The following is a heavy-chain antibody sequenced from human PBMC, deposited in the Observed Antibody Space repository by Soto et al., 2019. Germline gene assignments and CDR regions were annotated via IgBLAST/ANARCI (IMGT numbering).Heavy chain of an antibody. J-gene: IGHJ4*02. Sequence: PSETLSLTCTVSGGSISSYYWSWIRQPPGKGLEWIGYIYYSGTTNYNSSLKSRVTISVDTSKNTLYLQMNRLTAEDTDVYYCARPSLGPNDYWGQGTLVTVS. D-gene: IGHD1-26*01. CDR1: GGSISSYY. V-gene: IGHV4-59*12. CDR2: IYYSGTT. CDR3: ARPSLGPNDY.